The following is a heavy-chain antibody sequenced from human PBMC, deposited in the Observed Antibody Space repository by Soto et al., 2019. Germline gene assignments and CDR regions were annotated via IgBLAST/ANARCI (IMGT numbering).Heavy chain of an antibody. Sequence: GGSLRLSCAASGFTFSSYWMHWVRQAPGKGLVWVSRINSDGSSTSYADSVKGRFTISRDNAKNTLYLQMNSLRAEDTAVYYCARVIPITIFGVVTEPYGMDGWGQGTTVTFSS. CDR1: GFTFSSYW. J-gene: IGHJ6*02. CDR2: INSDGSST. D-gene: IGHD3-3*01. V-gene: IGHV3-74*01. CDR3: ARVIPITIFGVVTEPYGMDG.